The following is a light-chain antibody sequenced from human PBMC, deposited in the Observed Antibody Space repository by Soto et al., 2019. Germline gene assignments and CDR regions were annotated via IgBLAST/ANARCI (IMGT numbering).Light chain of an antibody. CDR3: QQSVKSPWT. CDR1: QSVDTRY. Sequence: EIALTQSPGTLSFSPVERGNLSCSPSQSVDTRYFAWYQQKPGQAPRLLIYAASFRATGTPDRFSGSGSGRDFTLTISRLEPEDVAVYYCQQSVKSPWTFGQGTKVDIK. CDR2: AAS. V-gene: IGKV3-20*01. J-gene: IGKJ1*01.